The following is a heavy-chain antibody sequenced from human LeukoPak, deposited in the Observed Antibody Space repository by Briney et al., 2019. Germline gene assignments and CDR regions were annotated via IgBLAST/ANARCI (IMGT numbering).Heavy chain of an antibody. CDR2: IYYSGST. V-gene: IGHV4-59*12. J-gene: IGHJ6*03. CDR1: GGSISSYY. Sequence: PSETLSLTCTVSGGSISSYYGSWIRQPPGKGLEWIGYIYYSGSTYYNPSLKSRVTISVDTSTNHFSLNLSSVTAADTAVYYCARDKSVVGTGYYYYMDVWGKGTTVTVSS. D-gene: IGHD6-19*01. CDR3: ARDKSVVGTGYYYYMDV.